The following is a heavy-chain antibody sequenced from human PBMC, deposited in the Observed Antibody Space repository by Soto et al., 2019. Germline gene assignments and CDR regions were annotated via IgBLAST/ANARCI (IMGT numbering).Heavy chain of an antibody. D-gene: IGHD3-22*01. V-gene: IGHV4-39*01. CDR3: VCSDTYYYDSSSYYHTWFDP. CDR1: GGSISSSSYY. J-gene: IGHJ5*02. Sequence: SETLSLTCTVSGGSISSSSYYWGWIRQPPGKGLEWIGSIYYSGSTYYNPSLKSRVTISVDTSKNQFSLKLSSVTAADTAVYYCVCSDTYYYDSSSYYHTWFDPWGQGTLVTVSS. CDR2: IYYSGST.